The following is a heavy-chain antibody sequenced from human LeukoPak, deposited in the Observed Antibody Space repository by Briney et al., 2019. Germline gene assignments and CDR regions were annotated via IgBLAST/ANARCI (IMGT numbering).Heavy chain of an antibody. V-gene: IGHV4-59*12. CDR3: ARDRYSYGYDY. Sequence: PSETLSLTCTVSGGSISSYYWSWIRQPPGKGLEWIGYIYYSGSAYYNPSLKSRVTISVDTSKNQFSLKLSSVTAADTAVYYCARDRYSYGYDYWGQGTLVTVSS. J-gene: IGHJ4*02. D-gene: IGHD5-18*01. CDR1: GGSISSYY. CDR2: IYYSGSA.